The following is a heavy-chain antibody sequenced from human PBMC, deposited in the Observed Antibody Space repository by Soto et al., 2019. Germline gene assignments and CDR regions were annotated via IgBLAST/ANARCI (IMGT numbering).Heavy chain of an antibody. J-gene: IGHJ6*02. CDR3: ARAKGFGELFSYYYYGMDV. V-gene: IGHV1-18*01. CDR2: ISAYNGNT. D-gene: IGHD3-10*01. Sequence: ASVKVSCKASGYTFTSYGIIWVRQAPGQGLEWMGWISAYNGNTNYAQKLQGRVTMTTDTSTSTAYMELRSLRSDDTAVYYCARAKGFGELFSYYYYGMDVWGQGTTVTVSS. CDR1: GYTFTSYG.